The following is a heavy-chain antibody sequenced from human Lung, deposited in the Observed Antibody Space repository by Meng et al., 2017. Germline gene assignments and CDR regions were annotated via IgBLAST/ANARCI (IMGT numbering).Heavy chain of an antibody. CDR3: ARGPTTMAHDFDY. Sequence: CGARGLKPYEPLAVPCFVSDSSFSHYYWSWLRRPPGKGLEWIGGLNHSGRTNYTPSPESRATISVDTSQNNLSLKLSSVTAADSAVYYCARGPTTMAHDFDYWGQGTLVTVSS. D-gene: IGHD4-11*01. J-gene: IGHJ4*02. CDR1: DSSFSHYY. V-gene: IGHV4-34*01. CDR2: LNHSGRT.